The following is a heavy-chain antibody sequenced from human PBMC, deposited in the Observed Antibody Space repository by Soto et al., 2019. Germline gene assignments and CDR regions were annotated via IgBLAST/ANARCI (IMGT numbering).Heavy chain of an antibody. Sequence: HPGGSLRLSCAASGFTFSSYAMHWVRQAPGKGLEWVAVISYDGSNKYYADSVKGRFTISRDNSKNTLYLQMNSLRAEDTAVYYCESSDDSREFDYWGQGTLVTVSS. J-gene: IGHJ4*02. CDR2: ISYDGSNK. V-gene: IGHV3-30-3*01. CDR1: GFTFSSYA. CDR3: ESSDDSREFDY. D-gene: IGHD3-22*01.